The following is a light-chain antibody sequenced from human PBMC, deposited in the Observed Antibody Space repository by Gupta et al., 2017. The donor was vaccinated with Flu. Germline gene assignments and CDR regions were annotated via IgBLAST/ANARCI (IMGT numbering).Light chain of an antibody. V-gene: IGLV2-14*01. CDR2: DVT. Sequence: QSALTQPASVSGSPGQSITISCPGTSSHVGRSDSVSWYQQHPDKAPKLIIFDVTNRPSGVSSRFSGSKSGNTASLTISGLQAEDETDYYCSSYTSGSTFYVFGTGTKVTVL. J-gene: IGLJ1*01. CDR3: SSYTSGSTFYV. CDR1: SSHVGRSDS.